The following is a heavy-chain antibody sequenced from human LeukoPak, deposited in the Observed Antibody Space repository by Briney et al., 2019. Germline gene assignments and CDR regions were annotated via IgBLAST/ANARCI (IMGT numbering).Heavy chain of an antibody. Sequence: SETLSLTCTVSGGSITSGGYYWSWFRQPPGKGLEWIGYTFYRGTTYYNPSLKSRVTISLDRSKNQFSLRLKSVTAADTAVYYCARIYYYGSLYYFDYWGQGTLVTVSS. CDR3: ARIYYYGSLYYFDY. D-gene: IGHD3-10*01. CDR1: GGSITSGGYY. CDR2: TFYRGTT. J-gene: IGHJ4*02. V-gene: IGHV4-30-2*01.